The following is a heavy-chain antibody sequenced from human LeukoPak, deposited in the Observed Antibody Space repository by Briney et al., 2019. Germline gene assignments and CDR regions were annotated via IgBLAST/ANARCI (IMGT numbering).Heavy chain of an antibody. Sequence: PSETLSLTCAVYGGSFSGYYWSWIRQPPGKGLEWIGEINHSGSTNYNPSLKSRVTISVDTSKNQFSLKMKTVTAADTAVYYCARSEIDDYSRYWGQGTPVIVSS. CDR2: INHSGST. J-gene: IGHJ4*02. V-gene: IGHV4-34*01. CDR3: ARSEIDDYSRY. CDR1: GGSFSGYY. D-gene: IGHD3-16*01.